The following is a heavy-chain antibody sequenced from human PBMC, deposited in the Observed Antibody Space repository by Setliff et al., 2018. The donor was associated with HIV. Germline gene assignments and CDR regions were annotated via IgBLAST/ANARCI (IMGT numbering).Heavy chain of an antibody. CDR3: ARWGVVPAANNWFDP. CDR1: GGSFSGYY. D-gene: IGHD2-2*01. V-gene: IGHV4-34*01. Sequence: SETLSLTCAVYGGSFSGYYWSWIRQPPGKGLEWIGEITHRGITDYNPSLKSRVTISVDTSKNQFSLKLSSVTAADTAVYYCARWGVVPAANNWFDPWGQGTLVTVSS. J-gene: IGHJ5*02. CDR2: ITHRGIT.